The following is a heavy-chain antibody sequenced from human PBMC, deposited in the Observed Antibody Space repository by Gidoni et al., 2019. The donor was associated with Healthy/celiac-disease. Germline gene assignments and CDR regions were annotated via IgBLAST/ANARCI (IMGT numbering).Heavy chain of an antibody. CDR3: AKDYTPDYYDSSGYYPYFDY. Sequence: EVQLVESGGGLVQPGRSLRLSCAASGFPFDVYAMPWVRQAPGKGLEWVSGISWNSGSIGYADSVKGRFTISRDNAKNSLYLQMNSLRAEDTALYYCAKDYTPDYYDSSGYYPYFDYWGQGTLVTVSS. CDR1: GFPFDVYA. D-gene: IGHD3-22*01. J-gene: IGHJ4*02. CDR2: ISWNSGSI. V-gene: IGHV3-9*01.